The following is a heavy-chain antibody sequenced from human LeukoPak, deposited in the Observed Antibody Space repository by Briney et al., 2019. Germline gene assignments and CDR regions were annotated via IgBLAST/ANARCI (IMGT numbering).Heavy chain of an antibody. CDR1: GFTFSSYA. Sequence: PGGSLRLSCEASGFTFSSYAMSWVRQAPGKGLEWVSAISGSGENTYYADSVKGRFTISRDNSKNTLYLQMNSLRAEDTAVYYCAKGLFVNAVFDYWGQGTLVTVSS. J-gene: IGHJ4*02. CDR2: ISGSGENT. V-gene: IGHV3-23*01. CDR3: AKGLFVNAVFDY.